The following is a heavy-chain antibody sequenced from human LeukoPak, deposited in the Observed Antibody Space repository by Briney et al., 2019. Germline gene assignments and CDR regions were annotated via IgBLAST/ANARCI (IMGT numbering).Heavy chain of an antibody. Sequence: SETLSLTCAVYGGSFSGYYWSWIRQPPGKGLERIGEINHSGSTNYNPSLKSRVTISVDTSKNQFSLKLSSVTAADTAVYYCARKVLYYYGSGRYDAFDIWGQGTMVTVSS. CDR3: ARKVLYYYGSGRYDAFDI. J-gene: IGHJ3*02. CDR2: INHSGST. CDR1: GGSFSGYY. D-gene: IGHD3-10*01. V-gene: IGHV4-34*01.